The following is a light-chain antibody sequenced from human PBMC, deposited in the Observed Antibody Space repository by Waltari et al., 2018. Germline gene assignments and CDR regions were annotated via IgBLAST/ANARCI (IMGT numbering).Light chain of an antibody. CDR1: QTISQY. CDR2: EAS. V-gene: IGKV1-39*01. Sequence: DIQMTQSPSSLSASVGDRVTITCRASQTISQYLNWYQQKPGKAPKSLIYEASNLQDGVPSRFSGSGYATEFTLTISSLQSDDFATYFCQQSYSTPFTFGEGTKVEI. CDR3: QQSYSTPFT. J-gene: IGKJ4*01.